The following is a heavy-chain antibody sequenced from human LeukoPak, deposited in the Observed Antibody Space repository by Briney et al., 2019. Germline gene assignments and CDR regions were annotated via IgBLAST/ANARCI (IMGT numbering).Heavy chain of an antibody. CDR2: ISAYNGNT. D-gene: IGHD3-10*01. V-gene: IGHV1-18*01. Sequence: ASVKVSCKASGGTFSNYAIAWVRQAPGQGLEWMGWISAYNGNTNYAQKLQGRVTMTTDTSTSTAYMELRSLRSDDTAVYYCARGLLWFGELLNENFDYWGQGTLVTVSS. CDR1: GGTFSNYA. J-gene: IGHJ4*02. CDR3: ARGLLWFGELLNENFDY.